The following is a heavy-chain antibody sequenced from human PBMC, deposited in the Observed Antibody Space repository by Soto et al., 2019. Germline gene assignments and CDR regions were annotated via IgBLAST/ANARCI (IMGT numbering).Heavy chain of an antibody. J-gene: IGHJ1*01. CDR2: ISGSGDT. D-gene: IGHD2-21*02. CDR1: GLTFSRYG. V-gene: IGHV3-23*01. Sequence: EVQLLASGGGWVQPGGSLRLSCAASGLTFSRYGMTWVRQAPGKGLEWVSAISGSGDTYTVDSLKGRFTISRDNSKITLFLQMNSLRAEDTSVYYCATYGGDSGGFEDFKYWGQGTLVTVSS. CDR3: ATYGGDSGGFEDFKY.